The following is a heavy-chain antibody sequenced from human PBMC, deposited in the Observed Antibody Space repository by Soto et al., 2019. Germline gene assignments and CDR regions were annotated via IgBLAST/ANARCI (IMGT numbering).Heavy chain of an antibody. CDR1: GFTFSSYA. V-gene: IGHV3-23*01. D-gene: IGHD3-3*01. Sequence: EVQLLESGGGLVQPGGSLRLSCAVSGFTFSSYAMSWVRQAPGKGLEWVSAISGSGGSTYYADSVKGRFTISRDNSKNTLYLQMNSLRAEDTAVYYCAKDLSNADFWSRDMDVWGKGTTVTVSS. CDR2: ISGSGGST. CDR3: AKDLSNADFWSRDMDV. J-gene: IGHJ6*03.